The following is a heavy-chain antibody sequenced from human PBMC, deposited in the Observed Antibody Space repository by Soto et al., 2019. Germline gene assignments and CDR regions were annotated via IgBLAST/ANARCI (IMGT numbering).Heavy chain of an antibody. J-gene: IGHJ5*02. D-gene: IGHD3-3*01. V-gene: IGHV4-39*01. CDR1: GGSISSSIYY. CDR3: ARPMGYYDFWSGYHPNWFDP. Sequence: PSETLSLTCTVSGGSISSSIYYWGWIRHPPGNGLEWIGSIYYSGSTYYNPSLKSRVTISVDTSKNQFSLKLSSVTAADTAVYYCARPMGYYDFWSGYHPNWFDPWGEGTMVTVYS. CDR2: IYYSGST.